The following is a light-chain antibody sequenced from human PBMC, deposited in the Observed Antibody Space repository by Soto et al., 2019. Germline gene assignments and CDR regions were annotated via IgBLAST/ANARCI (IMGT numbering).Light chain of an antibody. Sequence: ETVWTQSPGTLSLSPGERATLSCRASQSVSSSYLAWYHQRPGQAPRLLIYGASRRATGIPDRFSGSGSGTDFTLTISRLEPEDFAVYYCQQYDRSWTFGQGTKVDI. CDR2: GAS. CDR1: QSVSSSY. J-gene: IGKJ1*01. CDR3: QQYDRSWT. V-gene: IGKV3-20*01.